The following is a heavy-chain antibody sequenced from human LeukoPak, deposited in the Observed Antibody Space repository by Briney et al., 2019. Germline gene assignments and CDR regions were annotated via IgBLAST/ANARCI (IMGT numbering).Heavy chain of an antibody. CDR1: GFTFSSYW. Sequence: PGGSLRLSCAASGFTFSSYWMSWVRQAPGQGLEWVANINHDGSEKYYVDSVQGRFTISRDNAKNSLYLQMNRLRAEDTAVYYCARGGAYGDYSDYWVQGTLVTVSS. V-gene: IGHV3-7*01. CDR2: INHDGSEK. D-gene: IGHD4-17*01. CDR3: ARGGAYGDYSDY. J-gene: IGHJ4*02.